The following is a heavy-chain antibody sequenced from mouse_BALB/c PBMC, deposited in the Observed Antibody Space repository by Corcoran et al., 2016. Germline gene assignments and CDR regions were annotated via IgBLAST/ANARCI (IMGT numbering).Heavy chain of an antibody. V-gene: IGHV9-2-1*01. CDR2: INTETGEP. CDR1: GYTFTDYS. Sequence: QIQLVQSGPELNKPGETVKISCKASGYTFTDYSMHWVKQAPGKGLKWMGWINTETGEPTYADDFKGRFAFSLETSASTAYLQINNLKNEDTATYFCAKGLYRYDVRYYYAMDYWGQGTSVTVSS. CDR3: AKGLYRYDVRYYYAMDY. J-gene: IGHJ4*01. D-gene: IGHD2-14*01.